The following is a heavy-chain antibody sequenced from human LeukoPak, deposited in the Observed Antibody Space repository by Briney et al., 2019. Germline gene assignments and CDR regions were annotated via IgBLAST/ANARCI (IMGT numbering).Heavy chain of an antibody. CDR2: IYSGGST. CDR3: ARAPVYCSGGSCLLRSGMDV. CDR1: GFTVSSNY. V-gene: IGHV3-53*04. J-gene: IGHJ6*02. D-gene: IGHD2-15*01. Sequence: GGSLRLSCAASGFTVSSNYMSWVRQAPAKGLEGVSVIYSGGSTYYADSVKGRFTISRHNSKNTLYLQMNSLRAEDTAVYYCARAPVYCSGGSCLLRSGMDVWGQGTTVTVSS.